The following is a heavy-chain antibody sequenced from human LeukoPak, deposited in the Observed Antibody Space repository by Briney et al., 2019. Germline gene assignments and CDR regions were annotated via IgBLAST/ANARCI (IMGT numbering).Heavy chain of an antibody. V-gene: IGHV4-39*02. J-gene: IGHJ3*02. Sequence: SETLSLTCTVSGGSISSSSYYWGWIRQPPGKGLEWIGSIYYSGSTYYNPSLKSRVTISVDTSENHLSLQLISVTAADTAVYYCASYNNGWYNAFDIWGQGTMVTVSS. CDR1: GGSISSSSYY. CDR2: IYYSGST. CDR3: ASYNNGWYNAFDI. D-gene: IGHD6-19*01.